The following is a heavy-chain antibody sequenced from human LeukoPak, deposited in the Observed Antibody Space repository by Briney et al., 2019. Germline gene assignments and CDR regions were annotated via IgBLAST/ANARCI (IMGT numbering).Heavy chain of an antibody. CDR2: INHSGST. CDR1: GGSFCGYY. Sequence: SETLSLTCAVYGGSFCGYYWSWIRQPPGKGLEWIGEINHSGSTNYNPSLKSRVTISVDTSKNQFSLKLSSVTAADTAVYYCARGAAVGDSNGSRAFDIWGQGTMVTVSS. V-gene: IGHV4-34*01. CDR3: ARGAAVGDSNGSRAFDI. J-gene: IGHJ3*02. D-gene: IGHD4-17*01.